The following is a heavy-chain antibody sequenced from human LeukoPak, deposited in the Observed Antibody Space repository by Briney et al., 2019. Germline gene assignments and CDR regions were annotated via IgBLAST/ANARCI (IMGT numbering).Heavy chain of an antibody. D-gene: IGHD3-3*01. CDR1: GFTFSNYS. J-gene: IGHJ5*02. Sequence: GGSLRLSCAASGFTFSNYSMNWVRQAPGKGLEWVSSISSSSSYIYYADSMKGRFTISRDNSKNTLYLQMSSLRAEDTAVYYCARGIHDFWSGYFPRFDPWGQGTLVTVSS. V-gene: IGHV3-21*01. CDR3: ARGIHDFWSGYFPRFDP. CDR2: ISSSSSYI.